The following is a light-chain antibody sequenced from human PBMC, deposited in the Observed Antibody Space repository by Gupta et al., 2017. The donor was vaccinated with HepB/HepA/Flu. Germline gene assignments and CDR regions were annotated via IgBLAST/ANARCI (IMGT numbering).Light chain of an antibody. J-gene: IGLJ3*02. CDR3: ALSVVSGIGM. CDR1: SGSVSTSYY. Sequence: QTVVTQEPSFSVSPGGTVTLTCGLNSGSVSTSYYINWYQQTPGQAPRTLIDNTNTRSSGVPDRGSGSILGNKAALTITGAQADDESDDYCALSVVSGIGMFGGGTKLTVL. CDR2: NTN. V-gene: IGLV8-61*01.